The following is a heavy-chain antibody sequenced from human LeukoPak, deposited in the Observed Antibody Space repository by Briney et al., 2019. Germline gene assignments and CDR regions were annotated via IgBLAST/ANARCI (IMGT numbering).Heavy chain of an antibody. D-gene: IGHD1-26*01. CDR3: ARGPGSGSCIFDY. J-gene: IGHJ4*02. Sequence: GSLRLSCAASGFTVSSNYMSWIRQPPGKGLEWIGYIFYSGSTNYNPSLKSRVTISVDTSKNQFSLMLTSVTAADTAVYYCARGPGSGSCIFDYWGQGTLVTVSS. V-gene: IGHV4-59*02. CDR1: GFTVSSNY. CDR2: IFYSGST.